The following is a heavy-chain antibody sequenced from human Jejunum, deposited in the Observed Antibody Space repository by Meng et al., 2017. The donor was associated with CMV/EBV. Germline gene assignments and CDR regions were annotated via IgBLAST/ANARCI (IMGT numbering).Heavy chain of an antibody. Sequence: VASAFTFSNHMLTWVRQAPGKGLEWVASISISDYKFYADSVKGRFSISRDNAKNSLYLHMSSLRGEDTAVYYCGRVLKGGTYLDYWGQGTQVTVSS. CDR1: AFTFSNHM. V-gene: IGHV3-21*06. J-gene: IGHJ4*02. D-gene: IGHD1-26*01. CDR3: GRVLKGGTYLDY. CDR2: ISISDYK.